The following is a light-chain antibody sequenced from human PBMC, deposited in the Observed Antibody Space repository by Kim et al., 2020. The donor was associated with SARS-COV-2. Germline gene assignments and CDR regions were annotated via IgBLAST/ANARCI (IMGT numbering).Light chain of an antibody. CDR2: ATS. V-gene: IGKV1-39*01. J-gene: IGKJ2*01. CDR1: QGISRH. Sequence: LSSSVRERGTLTCRANQGISRHCNWYQQKPRIAPKLLIYATSSLQSGVPSMFSGSGSGTDFTLTISSLQPEDFATYYCQQRYSTLTFGQGTKLEI. CDR3: QQRYSTLT.